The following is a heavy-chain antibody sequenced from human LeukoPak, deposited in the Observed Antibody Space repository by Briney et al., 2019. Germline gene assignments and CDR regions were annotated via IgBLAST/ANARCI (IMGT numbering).Heavy chain of an antibody. V-gene: IGHV4-4*08. CDR3: ARRRGGFGEGEFDY. J-gene: IGHJ4*02. D-gene: IGHD3-10*01. CDR1: GVSISGFY. Sequence: PSGTLSLTCTVSGVSISGFYWNWIRQPPRKGLEWVGYSHTGGSISSNPSLNSRVAFSMDTSKNQVSLRLNSVTATDTAVYYCARRRGGFGEGEFDYWGQGIPVTVST. CDR2: SHTGGSI.